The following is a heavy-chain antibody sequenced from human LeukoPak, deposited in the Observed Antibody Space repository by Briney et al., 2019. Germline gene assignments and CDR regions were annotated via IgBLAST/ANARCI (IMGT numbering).Heavy chain of an antibody. CDR2: INGHSGGT. CDR3: VRGVTYMDV. CDR1: GYTFTSYY. V-gene: IGHV1-2*02. D-gene: IGHD2-8*01. J-gene: IGHJ6*03. Sequence: ASVKVSCKASGYTFTSYYMHWVRQAPGQGLEWMGWINGHSGGTNSAQRFQGRVTMTRGTSINTAYMELSSLTSDDTAVYYCVRGVTYMDVWGRGTTVTVSS.